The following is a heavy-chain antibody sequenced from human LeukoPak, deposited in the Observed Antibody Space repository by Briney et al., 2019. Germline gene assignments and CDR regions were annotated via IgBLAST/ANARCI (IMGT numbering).Heavy chain of an antibody. CDR2: ISHSAYTT. Sequence: GGSLRLSCAASRFTVSSNYMSWVRQAPGKGLEWASTISHSAYTTYYADSVKGRFTISRDSSKNTLYLQMNSLRADDTAVYYCAKIMALYCSGGSCNEIDYWGQGTLVTVSS. D-gene: IGHD2-15*01. J-gene: IGHJ4*02. CDR3: AKIMALYCSGGSCNEIDY. CDR1: RFTVSSNY. V-gene: IGHV3-23*01.